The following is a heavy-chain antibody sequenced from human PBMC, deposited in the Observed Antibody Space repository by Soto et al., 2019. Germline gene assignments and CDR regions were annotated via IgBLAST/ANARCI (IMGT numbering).Heavy chain of an antibody. CDR1: GGSISSGGYS. Sequence: QLQLQESGSGLVKPSQTLSLTCAVSGGSISSGGYSWSWIRQPPGKGLEWIGYIYHSGSTYYNPALKSGVTISVDRSKSQFSLKRSSVTAADTAVYYCAAGGGLPRYYWGQGTLVTVSS. J-gene: IGHJ4*02. CDR3: AAGGGLPRYY. V-gene: IGHV4-30-2*01. D-gene: IGHD5-12*01. CDR2: IYHSGST.